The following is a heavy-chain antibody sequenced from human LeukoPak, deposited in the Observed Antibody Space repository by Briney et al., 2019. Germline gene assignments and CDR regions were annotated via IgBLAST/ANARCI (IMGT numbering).Heavy chain of an antibody. CDR1: GFTFSSYS. CDR2: ISSRSSYI. J-gene: IGHJ4*02. CDR3: SPLGVVDY. V-gene: IGHV3-21*01. D-gene: IGHD3-3*01. Sequence: GSLRLSCAASGFTFSSYSMNWVRQAPGKGLEWVSSISSRSSYIYYGDSVRGRFTISRDNAKNSLYLQMNSLRAEDTAVYYCSPLGVVDYWGQGTLVTVSS.